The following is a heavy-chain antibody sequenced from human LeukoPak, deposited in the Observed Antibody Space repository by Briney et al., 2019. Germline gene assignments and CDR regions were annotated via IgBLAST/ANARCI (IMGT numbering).Heavy chain of an antibody. J-gene: IGHJ5*02. Sequence: GGSLRLSCAASGFTFSSYWMSWVRQAPGKGLEWVANIKQDGSEKYYVDSVEGRFTISRDNAKNSLYLQMNSLRAEDTAVYYCAREGFDWNSRAFDPWGQGTLVTVSS. D-gene: IGHD1-7*01. CDR1: GFTFSSYW. CDR2: IKQDGSEK. CDR3: AREGFDWNSRAFDP. V-gene: IGHV3-7*01.